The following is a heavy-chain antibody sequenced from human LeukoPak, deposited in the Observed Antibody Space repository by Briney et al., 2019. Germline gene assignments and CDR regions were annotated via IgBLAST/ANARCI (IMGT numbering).Heavy chain of an antibody. D-gene: IGHD3-22*01. CDR3: ARDIFGGTYYYDSSGSKGYFDY. V-gene: IGHV3-7*01. CDR2: IKQDGSEK. Sequence: GGSLRLSCAASGFTFGTYGMSWVRQAPGKGLEWVANIKQDGSEKYYVDSVKGRFTISRDNAKNSLYLQMNSLRAEDTAVYYCARDIFGGTYYYDSSGSKGYFDYWGQGTLVTVSS. CDR1: GFTFGTYG. J-gene: IGHJ4*02.